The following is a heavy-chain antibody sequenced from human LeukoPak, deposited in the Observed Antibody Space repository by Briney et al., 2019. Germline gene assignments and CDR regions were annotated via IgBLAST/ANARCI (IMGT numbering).Heavy chain of an antibody. CDR3: ARGGYHHGFDI. V-gene: IGHV3-74*01. D-gene: IGHD5-18*01. CDR1: GFTFRNYW. Sequence: PGGSLRLSCAASGFTFRNYWIHWVRQAPGKGPVWISRIDNDGSDTIYADSVKGRFTISRDNAKNTLYLQMNSLRAEDTAVYYCARGGYHHGFDIWGQGTMVTVSS. CDR2: IDNDGSDT. J-gene: IGHJ3*02.